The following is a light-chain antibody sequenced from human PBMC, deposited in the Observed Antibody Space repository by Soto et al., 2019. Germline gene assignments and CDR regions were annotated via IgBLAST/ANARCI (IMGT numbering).Light chain of an antibody. CDR3: QSYDSSLSGVV. CDR2: GNS. J-gene: IGLJ2*01. Sequence: QSVLTQPPSVSGAPGRGVTISGLGATSKTGAGYDVHWYQQLPGTAPKLLIYGNSNRPSGVPDRFSGSKSGTSASLAITGLQAEDEADYYCQSYDSSLSGVVFGGGTQLTVL. CDR1: TSKTGAGYD. V-gene: IGLV1-40*01.